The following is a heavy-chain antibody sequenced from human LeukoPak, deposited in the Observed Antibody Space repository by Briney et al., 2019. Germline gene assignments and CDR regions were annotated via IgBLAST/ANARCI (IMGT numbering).Heavy chain of an antibody. J-gene: IGHJ6*03. CDR2: IYYSGST. CDR1: GGSISSSSYY. Sequence: SETLSLTCTVSGGSISSSSYYWGWIRQPPGKGLEWIGSIYYSGSTYYNPSLKSRVTISVDTSKNQFSLKLSSVTAADTAVYYCARTTDTAMVFISDYYYMDVWGKGTTVTVSS. CDR3: ARTTDTAMVFISDYYYMDV. V-gene: IGHV4-39*07. D-gene: IGHD5-18*01.